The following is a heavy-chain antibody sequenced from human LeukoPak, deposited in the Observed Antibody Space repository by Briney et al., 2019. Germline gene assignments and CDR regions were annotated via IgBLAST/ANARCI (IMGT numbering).Heavy chain of an antibody. D-gene: IGHD2/OR15-2a*01. J-gene: IGHJ5*02. V-gene: IGHV1-2*02. CDR3: AKGLSTGCFAP. Sequence: GASVKVSCKASGYTFIAYYIHWVRQAPGQGLEWMGWINANSGDTNYAQKFQGRVTMTRDTSISTAYLDLSRLKSDDPAVYFCAKGLSTGCFAPWGQGTLVTVSS. CDR2: INANSGDT. CDR1: GYTFIAYY.